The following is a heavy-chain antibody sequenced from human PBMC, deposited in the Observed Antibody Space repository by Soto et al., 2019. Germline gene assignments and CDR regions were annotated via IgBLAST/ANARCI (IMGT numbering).Heavy chain of an antibody. D-gene: IGHD6-6*01. J-gene: IGHJ5*02. CDR2: IIPIFGTA. CDR1: GGTFSSYA. Sequence: QVQLVQSGAEVKKPGSSVKVSCKASGGTFSSYAISWVRQAPGQGLEWMGGIIPIFGTANYAQKFQGRVTIAADESTSTAYMELSSLRSEGTAVYYCARDHSRRGIAARPMWFDPWGLGTLVTVSS. CDR3: ARDHSRRGIAARPMWFDP. V-gene: IGHV1-69*01.